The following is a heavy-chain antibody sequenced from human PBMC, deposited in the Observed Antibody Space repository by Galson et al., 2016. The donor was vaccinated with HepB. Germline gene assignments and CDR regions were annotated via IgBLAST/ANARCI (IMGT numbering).Heavy chain of an antibody. V-gene: IGHV3-21*04. CDR1: GFTFSGYS. D-gene: IGHD3-10*01. CDR3: AKGGFRLLDT. Sequence: SLRLSCAASGFTFSGYSGNWVRQAPGKGLEWISYINPSSRYIYYTASVKGRFTISRDNAKNSLYLQMNSLRAENTAVYYCAKGGFRLLDTWGQGTLVTVSS. J-gene: IGHJ5*02. CDR2: INPSSRYI.